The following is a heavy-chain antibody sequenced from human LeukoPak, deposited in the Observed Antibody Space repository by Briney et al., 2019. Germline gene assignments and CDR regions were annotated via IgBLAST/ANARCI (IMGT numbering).Heavy chain of an antibody. V-gene: IGHV4-4*02. CDR3: ARGRSGLLWFGESPNWFDP. D-gene: IGHD3-10*01. J-gene: IGHJ5*02. Sequence: SETLSLTCAVSGGSISSSNWWGWVRQPPGKGLEWIGEIFHSGSTNYNPSLKSRVTISVDKSKNQFSLKLSSVTAADTAVYYCARGRSGLLWFGESPNWFDPWGQGTLVTVSS. CDR2: IFHSGST. CDR1: GGSISSSNW.